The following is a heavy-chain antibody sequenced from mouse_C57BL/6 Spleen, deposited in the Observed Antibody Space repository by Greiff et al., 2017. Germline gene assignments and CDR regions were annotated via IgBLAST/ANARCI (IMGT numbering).Heavy chain of an antibody. CDR1: GYTFTSYW. D-gene: IGHD1-1*01. CDR2: IHPNSGST. Sequence: VQLQQPGAELVKPGASVKLSCKASGYTFTSYWMHWVKQRPGQGLEWIGMIHPNSGSTNYNEKFKSKATLTVDKSSSTAYMQLSSLTSEDSAVYYCARAGYYASEDYWGQGTTLTVSS. V-gene: IGHV1-64*01. J-gene: IGHJ2*01. CDR3: ARAGYYASEDY.